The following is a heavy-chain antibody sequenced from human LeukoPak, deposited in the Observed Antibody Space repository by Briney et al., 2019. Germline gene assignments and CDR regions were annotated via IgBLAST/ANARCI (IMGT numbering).Heavy chain of an antibody. D-gene: IGHD3-22*01. Sequence: SETLSLTCTVSGGSISSYYWSWIRQPPGKGLEWIGYIYYSGSTNYIPSLKSRVTISVDTSKNQFSLKLSSVTAADTAVYYCARADKPYYYYGMDVWGQGTTVTVSS. CDR3: ARADKPYYYYGMDV. CDR2: IYYSGST. CDR1: GGSISSYY. V-gene: IGHV4-59*01. J-gene: IGHJ6*02.